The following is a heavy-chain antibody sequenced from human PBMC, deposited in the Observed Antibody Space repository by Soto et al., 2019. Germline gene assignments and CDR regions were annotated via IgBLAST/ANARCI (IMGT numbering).Heavy chain of an antibody. V-gene: IGHV3-33*01. J-gene: IGHJ4*02. CDR1: GFIFSSFA. CDR2: IRYDGTEK. CDR3: ARDFTQVGPLDF. Sequence: PGGSLRLSCAASGFIFSSFALHWVRQAPGKGLEGVAVIRYDGTEKYNGDSVKGRFTISRDNSKNTVYLEMTSLKAEDTAVYYCARDFTQVGPLDFWGQGTLVTVSS. D-gene: IGHD1-26*01.